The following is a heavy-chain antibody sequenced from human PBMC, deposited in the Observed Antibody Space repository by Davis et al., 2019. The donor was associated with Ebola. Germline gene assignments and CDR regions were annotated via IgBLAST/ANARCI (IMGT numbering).Heavy chain of an antibody. CDR2: ITHSGGT. Sequence: SQTLSLTCAVYGGSFSGYSWTWIRHFPGQGLEWIGEITHSGGTKYNPSLKSRVTMSADTSKNQFSLKLTYVTAADTAVYYYARGLQYGGNSRIFGYHYHYYMDFWGRGTTVTVSS. J-gene: IGHJ6*03. V-gene: IGHV4-34*01. CDR1: GGSFSGYS. CDR3: ARGLQYGGNSRIFGYHYHYYMDF. D-gene: IGHD4-23*01.